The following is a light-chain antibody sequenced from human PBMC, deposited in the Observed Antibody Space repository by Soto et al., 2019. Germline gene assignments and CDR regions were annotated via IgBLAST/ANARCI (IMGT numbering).Light chain of an antibody. CDR3: QQDYNLPWT. V-gene: IGKV3D-7*01. Sequence: EILMTQSPATLSFSPGERATLSCRASQSFSSIYLSWYQQKPGQAPRLLIYGASTRATGIPARFSGSGSGTDFTLTISSLQPEDFAVYYCQQDYNLPWTFGQGTKVDIK. CDR2: GAS. J-gene: IGKJ1*01. CDR1: QSFSSIY.